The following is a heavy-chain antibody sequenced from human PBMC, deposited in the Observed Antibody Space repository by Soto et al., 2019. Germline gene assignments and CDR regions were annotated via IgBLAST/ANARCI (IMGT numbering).Heavy chain of an antibody. CDR3: ARGCSGWYRRYNWFDP. CDR2: INHSGST. J-gene: IGHJ5*02. Sequence: QVQLQQWGAGLLKPSETLSLTCAVYGGSFSGYYWSWIRQPPGKGLEWIGEINHSGSTNYNPSLKSRVTISVDSSKNQFSLKLSSVTAADTAVYYCARGCSGWYRRYNWFDPWGQGTLVTVSS. V-gene: IGHV4-34*01. D-gene: IGHD6-19*01. CDR1: GGSFSGYY.